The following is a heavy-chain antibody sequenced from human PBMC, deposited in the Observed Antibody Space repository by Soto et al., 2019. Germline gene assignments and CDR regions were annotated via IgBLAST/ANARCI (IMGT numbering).Heavy chain of an antibody. D-gene: IGHD2-8*01. Sequence: ASVKVSCKASGYTFTSYYMHWVRQAPGQGLEWMGIINPSGGSTSYAQKFQGRVTMTRDTSTSTVYMELSSLRSEDTAVYYCARTSIMRHPHYAMVVWGQATTVTVSS. CDR3: ARTSIMRHPHYAMVV. J-gene: IGHJ6*02. CDR1: GYTFTSYY. V-gene: IGHV1-46*01. CDR2: INPSGGST.